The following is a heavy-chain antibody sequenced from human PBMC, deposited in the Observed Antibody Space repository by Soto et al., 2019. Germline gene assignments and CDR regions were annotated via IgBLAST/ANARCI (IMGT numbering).Heavy chain of an antibody. CDR2: VYYNGDT. J-gene: IGHJ4*02. V-gene: IGHV4-59*01. CDR3: ARGHGHGGSSFDF. Sequence: QVQLQESGPGLVKPSETLSLTCTVSGGSTHSYYWAWIRQPPGKGLEWMGYVYYNGDTNYNPSLKSRVTTSVDASKNQFSLKLTSVTPADTAVYYCARGHGHGGSSFDFWGQGTLVTVSS. CDR1: GGSTHSYY. D-gene: IGHD2-15*01.